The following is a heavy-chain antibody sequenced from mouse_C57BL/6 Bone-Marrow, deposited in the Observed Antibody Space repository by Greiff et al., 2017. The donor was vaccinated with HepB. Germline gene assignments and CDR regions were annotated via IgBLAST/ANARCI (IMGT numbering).Heavy chain of an antibody. CDR3: ARNDGSMDY. CDR2: ISRDGSTI. CDR1: GFNFSDYG. Sequence: EVHLVESGGGLVKPGGSLKLSCAASGFNFSDYGMHWVRQSPEKGLEWVAYISRDGSTIYYADKVKGRSTISRDNAKNTLFLQMTSLRSEDTSMYYCARNDGSMDYWGQGTSVTVSS. D-gene: IGHD2-3*01. V-gene: IGHV5-17*01. J-gene: IGHJ4*01.